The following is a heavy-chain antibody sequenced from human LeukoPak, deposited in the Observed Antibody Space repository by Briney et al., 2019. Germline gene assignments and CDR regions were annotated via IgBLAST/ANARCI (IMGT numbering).Heavy chain of an antibody. CDR1: GGSISSYY. CDR2: IHNSGST. J-gene: IGHJ4*02. V-gene: IGHV4-59*08. Sequence: SETLSLTCTVSGGSISSYYWSWIRQPPGKGLEWIGYIHNSGSTNYNPSLKSRVTISVDTSKNQFSLRLSSMTAADTALYYCARHRYSVVYYFDYWGQGTLVTVSS. D-gene: IGHD6-13*01. CDR3: ARHRYSVVYYFDY.